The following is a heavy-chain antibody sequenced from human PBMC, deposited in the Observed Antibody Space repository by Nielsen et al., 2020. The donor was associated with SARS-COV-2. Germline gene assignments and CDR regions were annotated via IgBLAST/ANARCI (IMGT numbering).Heavy chain of an antibody. CDR2: IFSNGAAA. CDR3: AKDETTSGVNFFHY. J-gene: IGHJ4*02. V-gene: IGHV3-23*01. Sequence: GGSLRLSCAASGFTFSSYAMSWVRQSPGKGLEWVSGIFSNGAAAWYAESVKGRFTISRDNSKNTLYLQLNSLRAEDTAIYYCAKDETTSGVNFFHYWGQGALVTVSS. D-gene: IGHD7-27*01. CDR1: GFTFSSYA.